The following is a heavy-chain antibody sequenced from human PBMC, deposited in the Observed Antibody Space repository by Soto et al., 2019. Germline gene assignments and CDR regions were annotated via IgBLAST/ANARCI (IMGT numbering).Heavy chain of an antibody. CDR3: ARDDLSHVRPTWAARGWFDP. V-gene: IGHV1-3*01. D-gene: IGHD6-6*01. CDR1: GYTFASYA. CDR2: INAGNGNT. J-gene: IGHJ5*02. Sequence: GASVKVSCKASGYTFASYAMHWVRQAPGRRLEWMGWINAGNGNTKYSQKFQGRVTITRDTSASTAYMELSSLRSEDTAVYYCARDDLSHVRPTWAARGWFDPWGQGTLVTVSS.